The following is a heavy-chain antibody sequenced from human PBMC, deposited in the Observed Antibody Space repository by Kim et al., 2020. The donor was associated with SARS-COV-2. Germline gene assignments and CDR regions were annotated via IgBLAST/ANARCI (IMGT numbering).Heavy chain of an antibody. J-gene: IGHJ4*02. V-gene: IGHV3-74*01. D-gene: IGHD2-8*01. CDR2: INSDGSDK. CDR3: ARPLSGTNCYDN. Sequence: GGSLRLSCAASGFTFSTYWMNWVRQVPGKGLVWLSRINSDGSDKTYADSVKGRFTISRDNAKNTLYLHLNSLRAEDTALYYCARPLSGTNCYDNWGQGTLVTVSS. CDR1: GFTFSTYW.